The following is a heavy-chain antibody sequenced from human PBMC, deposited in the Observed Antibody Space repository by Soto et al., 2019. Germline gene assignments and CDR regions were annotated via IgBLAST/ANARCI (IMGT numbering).Heavy chain of an antibody. V-gene: IGHV1-8*01. Sequence: ASVKVSCKASGYTFTSYDINWVRQAAGQGLEWMGWMNPNSGNTGYAQKFQGRVTMTRNTSTSTAYMELSSLRSEDTAVYYCARILPYYYSSGYYFALVDYWGQGTLVTVSS. CDR1: GYTFTSYD. D-gene: IGHD3-22*01. CDR2: MNPNSGNT. CDR3: ARILPYYYSSGYYFALVDY. J-gene: IGHJ4*02.